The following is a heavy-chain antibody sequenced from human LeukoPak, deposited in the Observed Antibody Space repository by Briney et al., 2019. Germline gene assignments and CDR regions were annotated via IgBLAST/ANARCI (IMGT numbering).Heavy chain of an antibody. J-gene: IGHJ4*02. CDR1: GATISSYY. CDR3: ARGFGSSWYYFDY. D-gene: IGHD6-13*01. V-gene: IGHV4-59*08. Sequence: SETLSLTCTVSGATISSYYWTWIRQPPGKRLEWIGYIHDSGSTNYNPSLKSRVTISVDTSKKQFSLKLTSVTAADTAVYYCARGFGSSWYYFDYWGQGTLVTASS. CDR2: IHDSGST.